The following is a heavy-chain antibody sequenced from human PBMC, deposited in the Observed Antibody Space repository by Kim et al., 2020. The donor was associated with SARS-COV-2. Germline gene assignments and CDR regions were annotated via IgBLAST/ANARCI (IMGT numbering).Heavy chain of an antibody. J-gene: IGHJ5*02. CDR1: GYTFTSYA. V-gene: IGHV1-3*01. D-gene: IGHD3-3*01. CDR3: ARDFNRPRTIFGVVIKGGNWFDP. CDR2: INAGNGNT. Sequence: ASVKVSCKASGYTFTSYAMHWVRQAPGQRLEWMGWINAGNGNTKYSQKFQGRVTITRDTSASTAYMELSSLRSEDTAVYYCARDFNRPRTIFGVVIKGGNWFDPWGQGTLVTVSS.